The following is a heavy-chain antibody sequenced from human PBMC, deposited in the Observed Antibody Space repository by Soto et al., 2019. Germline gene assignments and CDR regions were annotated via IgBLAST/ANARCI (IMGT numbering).Heavy chain of an antibody. Sequence: QKISCKSSVFXLTGYGIRWVRQMQGKGLEWMGIIYPGDSDSSYSPSFQGQVTISADKSINTAYLHWSSLKDSDTAIYYSVKHDGYCNTTTCSNFDYWGQGTLVTVS. V-gene: IGHV5-51*01. CDR1: VFXLTGYG. CDR2: IYPGDSDS. CDR3: VKHDGYCNTTTCSNFDY. J-gene: IGHJ4*02. D-gene: IGHD2-2*01.